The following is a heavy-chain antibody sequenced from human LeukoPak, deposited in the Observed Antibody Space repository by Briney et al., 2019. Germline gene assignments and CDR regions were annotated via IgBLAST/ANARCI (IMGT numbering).Heavy chain of an antibody. D-gene: IGHD2-21*01. CDR3: ARRLGRSFDY. J-gene: IGHJ4*02. CDR1: GYTFINHA. V-gene: IGHV1-3*04. CDR2: INIGNGNT. Sequence: RASVKVSCKASGYTFINHAMHWVRQAPGQRLEWMGWINIGNGNTKYSQNFQGRITITRDTSATTAYMDLSSLRSEDTAMYYCARRLGRSFDYWGQGTLVTVSS.